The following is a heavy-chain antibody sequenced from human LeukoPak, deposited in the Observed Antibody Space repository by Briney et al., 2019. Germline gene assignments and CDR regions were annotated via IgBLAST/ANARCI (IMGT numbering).Heavy chain of an antibody. V-gene: IGHV4-34*01. D-gene: IGHD1-26*01. J-gene: IGHJ3*01. CDR2: INHSGST. CDR3: ARVRGILAYSAFDL. CDR1: GGSLSGYY. Sequence: SETLSLTCVVYGGSLSGYYWSWIRQPPGKGLEWIGEINHSGSTNYNPSLKSRVTISVDRSKNQFSLKVRSVTAADTAVYYCARVRGILAYSAFDLWGQGTMVTVSS.